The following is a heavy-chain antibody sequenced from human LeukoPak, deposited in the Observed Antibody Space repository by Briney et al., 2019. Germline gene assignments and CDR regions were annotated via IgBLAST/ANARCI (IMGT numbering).Heavy chain of an antibody. CDR1: GYTFTGYY. CDR3: AIRVGASWDLWPYYFDY. V-gene: IGHV1-2*02. CDR2: INPNSGGT. D-gene: IGHD1-26*01. Sequence: ASVKVSCKASGYTFTGYYMHWVRQAPGQGLEWMGWINPNSGGTNYAQKFQGRVTMTRDTSISAAYMELSRLRSDDTAVYYCAIRVGASWDLWPYYFDYWGQGTLVTVSS. J-gene: IGHJ4*02.